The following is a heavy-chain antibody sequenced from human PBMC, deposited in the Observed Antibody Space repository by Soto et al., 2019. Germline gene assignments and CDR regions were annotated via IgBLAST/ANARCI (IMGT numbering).Heavy chain of an antibody. J-gene: IGHJ6*02. CDR1: GYTFTSYY. CDR2: INPSGGST. Sequence: ASVKVSCKASGYTFTSYYMHWVRQAPGQGLEWMGIINPSGGSTSYAQKFQGRVTMTRDTSTSTVYMELSSLRSEDTAVYYCARDAVRITIFGVVPKVYYCYGMDVWGQGTTVTVSS. V-gene: IGHV1-46*01. D-gene: IGHD3-3*01. CDR3: ARDAVRITIFGVVPKVYYCYGMDV.